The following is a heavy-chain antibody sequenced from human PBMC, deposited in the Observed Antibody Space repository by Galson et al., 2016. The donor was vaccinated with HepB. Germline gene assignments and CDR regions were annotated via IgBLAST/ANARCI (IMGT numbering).Heavy chain of an antibody. CDR2: ISGYNGNT. D-gene: IGHD6-19*01. CDR1: GYSFPSFA. Sequence: SVKVSCKASGYSFPSFAITWVRQAPGQGLEWMGWISGYNGNTNYAQNLQGRITMAIEPSTNTAYMELRSLTSDDTAVDFCARGSKTAGANWGQGTLVTVSS. J-gene: IGHJ1*01. V-gene: IGHV1-18*01. CDR3: ARGSKTAGAN.